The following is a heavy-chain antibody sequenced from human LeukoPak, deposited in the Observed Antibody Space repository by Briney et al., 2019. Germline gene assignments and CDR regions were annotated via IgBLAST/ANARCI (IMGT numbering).Heavy chain of an antibody. J-gene: IGHJ4*02. CDR1: GFTFDDYG. Sequence: GGSLRLSCAASGFTFDDYGMSWVRQAPGKGLEWVSGINWNGGSTGYADSVKGRFTISRDNAKNSLYPQMNSLRAEDTALYYCASRRMGATYFDYWGQGTLVTASS. D-gene: IGHD1-26*01. V-gene: IGHV3-20*04. CDR3: ASRRMGATYFDY. CDR2: INWNGGST.